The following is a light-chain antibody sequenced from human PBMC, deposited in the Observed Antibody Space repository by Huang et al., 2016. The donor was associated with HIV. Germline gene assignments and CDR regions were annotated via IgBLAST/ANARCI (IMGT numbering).Light chain of an antibody. V-gene: IGKV1-39*01. CDR3: QQTYSTAIT. CDR1: QRISTY. CDR2: AAS. Sequence: DIQMTQSPSSLSASVGDRVTITCRASQRISTYLNWCQQKPGKAPKLLIFAASTLQSGVPSTFSGSGSGTDFTLTISSLQPEDFATYYCQQTYSTAITFGQGTRLEIK. J-gene: IGKJ5*01.